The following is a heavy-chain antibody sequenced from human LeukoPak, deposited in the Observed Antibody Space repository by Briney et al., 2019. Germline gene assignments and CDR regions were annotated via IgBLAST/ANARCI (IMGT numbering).Heavy chain of an antibody. CDR1: GGTFSSYA. CDR2: IIPIFGTA. Sequence: ASVKVSCKASGGTFSSYAISWVRQAPGQGLEWMGGIIPIFGTANYAQKFQGRVTITADESTSTAYMELSSLRSEDTAVYYCARDPVGRAFWDILTGYDHFDYWGQGTLVTVSS. D-gene: IGHD3-9*01. J-gene: IGHJ4*02. V-gene: IGHV1-69*13. CDR3: ARDPVGRAFWDILTGYDHFDY.